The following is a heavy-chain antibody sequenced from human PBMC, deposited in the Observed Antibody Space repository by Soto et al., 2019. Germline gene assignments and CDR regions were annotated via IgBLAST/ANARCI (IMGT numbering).Heavy chain of an antibody. V-gene: IGHV2-5*02. D-gene: IGHD3-10*01. CDR1: GFSFSSIAVG. CDR3: VRRTTVRGLIGAHFDS. CDR2: IYWDDDK. J-gene: IGHJ4*02. Sequence: QITLKESGPTLVKPTQTLTLTCTFSGFSFSSIAVGVAWIRQPPGKALEWLALIYWDDDKRYSPSLKSRLTYPRDTSKNRVGLTMTDMDPVDTGTYFCVRRTTVRGLIGAHFDSWGQGTLVTVSS.